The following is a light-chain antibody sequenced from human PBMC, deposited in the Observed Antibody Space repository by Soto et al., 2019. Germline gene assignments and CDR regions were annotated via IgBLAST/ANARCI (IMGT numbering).Light chain of an antibody. CDR3: QQYGSSPPMYT. CDR1: NSVSSSY. CDR2: GAS. V-gene: IGKV3-20*01. Sequence: EIVRSQAPRTLSLSPEERSTLFCWVSNSVSSSYLAWYQQKPGQAPRLPIYGASSRATGIPDRFSGSGSGTDFTLTISRLEPEDFAVYYCQQYGSSPPMYTFGQGTK. J-gene: IGKJ2*01.